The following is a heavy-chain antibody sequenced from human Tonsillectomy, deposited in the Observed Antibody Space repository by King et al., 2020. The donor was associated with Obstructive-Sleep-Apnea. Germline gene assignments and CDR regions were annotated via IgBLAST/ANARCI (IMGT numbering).Heavy chain of an antibody. CDR3: ATFSSAWYFDY. V-gene: IGHV1-18*01. CDR2: IHPHNGNT. CDR1: GYTFGTYG. J-gene: IGHJ4*02. Sequence: QLVQSGAEVKKPGASVKVSCKTSGYTFGTYGITWVRQAPGQGLEWMGWIHPHNGNTDYTQKLQGRVTMTTDASTTTAYMERRSLRSDDTAVYYCATFSSAWYFDYWGQGTLVTVSS. D-gene: IGHD6-19*01.